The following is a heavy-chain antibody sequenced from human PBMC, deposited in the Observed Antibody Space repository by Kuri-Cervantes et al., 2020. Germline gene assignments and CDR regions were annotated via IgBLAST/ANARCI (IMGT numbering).Heavy chain of an antibody. Sequence: GESLKISCAASGFTFSSYAMHWVRQAPGKGLEWVAVISYDGSNKYYADSVKGRFTISRDNSKNMLYLQMNSLRAEDTAVYYCATRILRKYYGEDYWGQGTLVTVSS. V-gene: IGHV3-30-3*01. J-gene: IGHJ4*02. CDR2: ISYDGSNK. CDR3: ATRILRKYYGEDY. D-gene: IGHD3-3*01. CDR1: GFTFSSYA.